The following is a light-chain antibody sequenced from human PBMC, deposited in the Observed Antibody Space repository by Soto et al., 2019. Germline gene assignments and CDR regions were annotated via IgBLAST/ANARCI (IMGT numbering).Light chain of an antibody. J-gene: IGKJ1*01. CDR1: QSVSSN. CDR3: QQYKNGWT. CDR2: GAS. V-gene: IGKV3-15*01. Sequence: EIVMTQSPATLSLSPGERATLSCRASQSVSSNLAWYQKKPGQAPRLLIYGASTRATGIPAKFSGGGSGTEFTLTISSLQSEDFAIYYCQQYKNGWTFGQGTKVEIK.